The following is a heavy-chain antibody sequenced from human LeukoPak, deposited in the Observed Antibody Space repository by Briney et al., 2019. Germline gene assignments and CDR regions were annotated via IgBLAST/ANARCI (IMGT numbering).Heavy chain of an antibody. V-gene: IGHV3-33*01. Sequence: PGGSLRLSRAASGFTFSSYGMHWVRQAPGKGLEWVAVIWYDGSNKYYADSVKGRFTISRDNSKNTLYLQMNSLRAEDTAAYYCARDADYYGSGSYPDYWGQGTLVTVSS. D-gene: IGHD3-10*01. CDR3: ARDADYYGSGSYPDY. CDR2: IWYDGSNK. J-gene: IGHJ4*02. CDR1: GFTFSSYG.